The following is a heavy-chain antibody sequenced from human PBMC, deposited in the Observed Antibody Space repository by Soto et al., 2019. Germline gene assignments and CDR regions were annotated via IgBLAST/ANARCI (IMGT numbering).Heavy chain of an antibody. D-gene: IGHD5-12*01. J-gene: IGHJ1*01. CDR2: IFDSGTT. CDR3: AREVSWIGGFEF. Sequence: QVQLEQSGPGLVKPSQTLSLTCKISGGSISSVNHYWSWIRQSPGEGLEWIGYIFDSGTTHYNPSLKGRVTISGDTSQSQFSLTINSVTVADTAVYYCAREVSWIGGFEFWGQGTLVTVSS. CDR1: GGSISSVNHY. V-gene: IGHV4-31*02.